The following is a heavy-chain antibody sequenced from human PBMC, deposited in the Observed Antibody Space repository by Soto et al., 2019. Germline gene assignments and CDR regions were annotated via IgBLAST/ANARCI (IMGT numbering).Heavy chain of an antibody. CDR1: GFSLNTNGMG. V-gene: IGHV2-5*02. D-gene: IGHD1-7*01. J-gene: IGHJ6*02. CDR2: IYWDEDK. Sequence: QITLKESGPTLVRPTQTLTLTCSFSGFSLNTNGMGVGWIRQPPGKALEWLAFIYWDEDKRYSPSLKTRLTVTTDTSKNAVVLTLTNLDPLDTATYYCAGWNYESGLDVWGQGTTVTVSS. CDR3: AGWNYESGLDV.